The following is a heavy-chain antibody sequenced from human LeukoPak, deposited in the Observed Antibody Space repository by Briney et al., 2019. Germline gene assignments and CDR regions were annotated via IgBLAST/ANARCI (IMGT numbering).Heavy chain of an antibody. Sequence: PSETLSLTCAVSGYSISSGYYWGWIRQPPGKGLEWIGSIYHSGSTYYNPSLKSRVTISVDTSKNQFSLKLSSVTAADTAVYYCARRIGMDVWGKGTTVTVSS. V-gene: IGHV4-38-2*01. CDR2: IYHSGST. CDR1: GYSISSGYY. CDR3: ARRIGMDV. J-gene: IGHJ6*04.